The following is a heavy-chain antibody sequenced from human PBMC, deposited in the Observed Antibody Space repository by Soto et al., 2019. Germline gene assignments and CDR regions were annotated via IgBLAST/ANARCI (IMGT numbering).Heavy chain of an antibody. J-gene: IGHJ6*02. V-gene: IGHV4-30-4*01. CDR1: GGSISSGDYY. Sequence: SETLSLTCTVSGGSISSGDYYWSWIRQPPGKGLEWIGYIYYSGSTYYNPSLKSRVTISVDTSKNQFSLKLSSVTAADTAVYYCARDFVEPENYYYYYGMDVWGQGTTVTVSS. D-gene: IGHD6-6*01. CDR3: ARDFVEPENYYYYYGMDV. CDR2: IYYSGST.